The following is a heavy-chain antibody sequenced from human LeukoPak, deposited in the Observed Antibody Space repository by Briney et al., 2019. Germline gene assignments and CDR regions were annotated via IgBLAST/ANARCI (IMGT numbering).Heavy chain of an antibody. V-gene: IGHV1-69*13. Sequence: ASVKVSCKASGGTFSSYAISWVRQAPGQGLEWMGGIIPIFGTANYAQKFQGRVTITADESTSTAYMELSSLRSEDTAVYYCAGGLDRGVVITPGFDYWGQGTLVTVSS. CDR2: IIPIFGTA. CDR1: GGTFSSYA. CDR3: AGGLDRGVVITPGFDY. D-gene: IGHD3-22*01. J-gene: IGHJ4*02.